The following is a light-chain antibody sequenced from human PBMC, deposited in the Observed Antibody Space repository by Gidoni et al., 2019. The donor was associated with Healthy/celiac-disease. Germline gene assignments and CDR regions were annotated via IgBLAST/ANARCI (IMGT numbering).Light chain of an antibody. CDR1: SSDVGGYNY. Sequence: QSALTQPASVSGSHGQSITISCTGTSSDVGGYNYVSWYPQYPGKAPNLMIYEVSNRPSGVSTRFSGSKSGNTASLTISGLQAEDEADYYCSSYTSSSTFWVFGGGTKLTVL. CDR2: EVS. V-gene: IGLV2-14*01. J-gene: IGLJ3*02. CDR3: SSYTSSSTFWV.